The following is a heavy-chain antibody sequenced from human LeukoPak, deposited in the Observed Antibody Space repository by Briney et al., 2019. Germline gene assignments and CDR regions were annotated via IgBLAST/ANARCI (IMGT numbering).Heavy chain of an antibody. D-gene: IGHD6-19*01. V-gene: IGHV1-3*01. Sequence: GASVKVSCKASGYTLTNYAIHWVRQAPGQRLEWMGWFNSDTGNTDYSQKFQGRVTISRDTSANTAYIELNRLRPEDTAVFYCVRGGPNKSGWTLDYWGQGTLVTVSS. CDR3: VRGGPNKSGWTLDY. J-gene: IGHJ4*02. CDR1: GYTLTNYA. CDR2: FNSDTGNT.